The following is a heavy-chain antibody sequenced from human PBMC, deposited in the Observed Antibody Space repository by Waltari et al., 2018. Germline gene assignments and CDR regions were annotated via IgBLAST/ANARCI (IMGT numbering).Heavy chain of an antibody. V-gene: IGHV1-69*01. Sequence: QVQLVQSGAEVKTPGSSVKVSCKAAGGSFPTFGRYWVRQAPGQGLEWRGGIITTFQKGAYAHEFQGRVSITADDYTGTAYMELTSLRFEDTAVYYCAAGTPLRFFVHWGQGTRVTVSS. J-gene: IGHJ4*02. CDR2: IITTFQKG. CDR1: GGSFPTFG. CDR3: AAGTPLRFFVH.